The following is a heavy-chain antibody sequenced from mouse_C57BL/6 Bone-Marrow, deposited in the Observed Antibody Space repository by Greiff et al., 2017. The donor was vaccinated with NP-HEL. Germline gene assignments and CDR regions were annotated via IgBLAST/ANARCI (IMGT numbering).Heavy chain of an antibody. CDR3: ARECGYGWYFDV. J-gene: IGHJ1*03. CDR2: ISYDGSN. CDR1: GYSITSGYY. Sequence: ESGPGLVKPSQSLSLTCSVTGYSITSGYYWNWIRQFPGNKLEWMGYISYDGSNNYNPSLKNRISITRDTSKNQFFLKLNSVTTEDTATYYCARECGYGWYFDVWGTGTTVTVSS. V-gene: IGHV3-6*01. D-gene: IGHD2-2*01.